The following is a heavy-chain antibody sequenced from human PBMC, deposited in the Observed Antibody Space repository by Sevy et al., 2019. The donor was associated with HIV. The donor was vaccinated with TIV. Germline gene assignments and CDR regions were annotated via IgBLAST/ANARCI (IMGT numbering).Heavy chain of an antibody. Sequence: GGSLRLSCAASGFTFSNAWMSWVRQAPGKGLEWVGRIKSKTDGGTTDYPAPVKGRFTISRDDSKITLYLQMNSLKTEDTAVYYCTTGVYSGSYWVGLDYWGQGTLVTVSS. CDR2: IKSKTDGGTT. CDR1: GFTFSNAW. D-gene: IGHD1-26*01. V-gene: IGHV3-15*01. CDR3: TTGVYSGSYWVGLDY. J-gene: IGHJ4*02.